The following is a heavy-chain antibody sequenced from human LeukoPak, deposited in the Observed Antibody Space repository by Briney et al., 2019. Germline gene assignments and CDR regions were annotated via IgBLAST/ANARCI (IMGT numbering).Heavy chain of an antibody. Sequence: GGSLRLSCGASGFTFSSSGMQWVRRAPGKGLEWVGVVWSNGINKYYADSVKGRFTISKDNSKNTLSLQMDSLRVEDSGLYYCAKEYAPFVGCDYWGQGILVTVSS. D-gene: IGHD1-26*01. CDR3: AKEYAPFVGCDY. CDR2: VWSNGINK. J-gene: IGHJ4*02. V-gene: IGHV3-33*06. CDR1: GFTFSSSG.